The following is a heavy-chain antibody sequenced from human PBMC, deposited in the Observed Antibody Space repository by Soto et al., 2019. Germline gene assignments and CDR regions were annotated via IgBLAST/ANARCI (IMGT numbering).Heavy chain of an antibody. CDR2: IKQDGSEK. Sequence: EVQLVESGGGLVQPGGSLRLSCAASGFTFSSYWMSWVRQAPGKGLEWVANIKQDGSEKYYVDSVKGRFTISRDNAKNSLYLQMNSLRAEDTAVYYYARSGDILTGIIITGWLDYWGQGTLVTVSS. J-gene: IGHJ4*02. V-gene: IGHV3-7*01. CDR1: GFTFSSYW. CDR3: ARSGDILTGIIITGWLDY. D-gene: IGHD3-9*01.